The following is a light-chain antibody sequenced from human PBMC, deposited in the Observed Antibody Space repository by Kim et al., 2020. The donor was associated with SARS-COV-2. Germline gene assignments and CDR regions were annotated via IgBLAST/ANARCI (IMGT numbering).Light chain of an antibody. CDR1: HSISTF. CDR3: QQHYSIPWT. J-gene: IGKJ1*01. Sequence: DIRLTQSPSSLSASVGDRVTITCRASHSISTFLNWFQQKPGKAPKLLIYSASELHNGVPSRFSGSESGTDFTLTISSLQPEDFATYFCQQHYSIPWTFGQGTKVDIK. V-gene: IGKV1-39*01. CDR2: SAS.